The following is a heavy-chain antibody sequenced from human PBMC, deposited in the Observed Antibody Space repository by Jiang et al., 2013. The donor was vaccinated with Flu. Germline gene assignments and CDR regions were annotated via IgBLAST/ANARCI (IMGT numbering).Heavy chain of an antibody. Sequence: GAEVKKPGSSVKVSCKASGGTFSSYAISWVRQAPGQGLEWMGGIIPIFGTANYAQKFQGRVTITADESTSTAYMELSSLRSEDTAVYYCANEIKGRSGSYYYFDYWGQGTLVTVSS. CDR2: IIPIFGTA. J-gene: IGHJ4*02. CDR3: ANEIKGRSGSYYYFDY. CDR1: GGTFSSYA. D-gene: IGHD3-10*01. V-gene: IGHV1-69*01.